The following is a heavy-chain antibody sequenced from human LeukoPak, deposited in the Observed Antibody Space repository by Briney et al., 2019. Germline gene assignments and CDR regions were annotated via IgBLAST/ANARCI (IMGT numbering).Heavy chain of an antibody. J-gene: IGHJ4*02. V-gene: IGHV1-2*02. CDR2: INPNSGGT. CDR3: AIGILTGYSLPAGDY. CDR1: GYTFTGYY. D-gene: IGHD3-9*01. Sequence: ASVKVSCKASGYTFTGYYMHWVRQAPGQGLEWMGWINPNSGGTNYAQRFQGRVTMTRDTSISTAYMELSRLRSDDTAVYYCAIGILTGYSLPAGDYWGQGTLVTVSS.